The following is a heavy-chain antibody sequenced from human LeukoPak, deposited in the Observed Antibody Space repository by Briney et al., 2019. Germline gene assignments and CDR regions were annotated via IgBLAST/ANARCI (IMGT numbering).Heavy chain of an antibody. CDR1: GFTFTNSA. J-gene: IGHJ4*02. CDR3: ARGIVGAPMGFDY. V-gene: IGHV1-58*01. CDR2: IVVGSDNT. D-gene: IGHD1-26*01. Sequence: SVKVSCKASGFTFTNSAVQWVRQARGQRLGWIGWIVVGSDNTNYAQKFQERVTITSDMSTSTAYMELSSLRSEDTAVYYCARGIVGAPMGFDYWGQGTLVTVSS.